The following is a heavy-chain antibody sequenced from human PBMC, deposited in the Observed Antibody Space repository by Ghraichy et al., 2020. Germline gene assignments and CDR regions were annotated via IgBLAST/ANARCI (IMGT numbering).Heavy chain of an antibody. V-gene: IGHV3-74*01. J-gene: IGHJ4*02. CDR3: VRSYKDGLRHFDY. CDR1: GFSFTDYW. CDR2: LNIDGTTV. Sequence: SCAASGFSFTDYWMHWVRQTPGRGLELVSHLNIDGTTVNYADSVKGRFTISRDNAKNTMYLQMISLTVEDTAVYYCVRSYKDGLRHFDYWGQGTLVTVSS. D-gene: IGHD1-14*01.